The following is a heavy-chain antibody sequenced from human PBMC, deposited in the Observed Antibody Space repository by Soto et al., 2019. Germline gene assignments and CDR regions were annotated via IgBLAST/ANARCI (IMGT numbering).Heavy chain of an antibody. CDR3: ARAVGSGEYDY. Sequence: ASVKVSCKASGGTFSSYTISWVRQAPGQGLEWMGRIIPILGIANYAQKFQGRVTITADKSTSTAYMELSSLRSEDTAVYYCARAVGSGEYDYWGQGTLVTVSS. CDR1: GGTFSSYT. V-gene: IGHV1-69*02. D-gene: IGHD1-26*01. CDR2: IIPILGIA. J-gene: IGHJ4*02.